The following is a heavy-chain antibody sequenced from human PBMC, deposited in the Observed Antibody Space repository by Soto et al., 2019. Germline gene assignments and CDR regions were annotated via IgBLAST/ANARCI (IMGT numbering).Heavy chain of an antibody. D-gene: IGHD5-18*01. Sequence: ASVKVSCKASGYTFTSYGISWVRQAPGQRLEWMGWINAGNGNTKYSQKFQGRVTITRDTSASTAYMELSSLISEDTAVYYCARDPGYSYGYNWGQGTLVTVSS. J-gene: IGHJ4*02. CDR2: INAGNGNT. CDR1: GYTFTSYG. V-gene: IGHV1-3*01. CDR3: ARDPGYSYGYN.